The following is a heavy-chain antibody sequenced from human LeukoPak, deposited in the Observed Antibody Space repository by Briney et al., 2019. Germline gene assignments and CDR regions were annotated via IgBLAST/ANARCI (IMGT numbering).Heavy chain of an antibody. D-gene: IGHD6-6*01. V-gene: IGHV1-18*01. J-gene: IGHJ5*02. CDR1: GGTFSSYA. CDR3: ARTTSSYWFDP. Sequence: GASVKVSCKASGGTFSSYAISWVRQAPGQGLEWMGWISAYNGNTNYAQKLQGRVTMTTDTSTSTAYMELRSLRSDDTAVYYCARTTSSYWFDPWGQGTLVTVSS. CDR2: ISAYNGNT.